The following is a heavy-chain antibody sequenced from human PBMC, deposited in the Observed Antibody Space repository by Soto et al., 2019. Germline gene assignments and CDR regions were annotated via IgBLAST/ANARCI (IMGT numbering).Heavy chain of an antibody. CDR3: ARTKYYHDTTAYIFDY. D-gene: IGHD3-22*01. CDR1: GGSISSGGYY. CDR2: IYHSGGS. Sequence: CTVSGGSISSGGYYWSWIRQPPGKGLEWIGYIYHSGGSYYNPSLKGRVTMSADMSQNQFSLTLNSVSAADTAVYYCARTKYYHDTTAYIFDYWGQGALVTV. J-gene: IGHJ4*02. V-gene: IGHV4-30-4*01.